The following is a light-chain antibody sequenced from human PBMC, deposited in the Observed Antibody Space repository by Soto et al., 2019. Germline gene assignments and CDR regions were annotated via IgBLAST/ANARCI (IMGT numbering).Light chain of an antibody. V-gene: IGLV2-14*03. J-gene: IGLJ1*01. CDR3: SSYTTSTTRV. CDR1: SSDVGAYNY. CDR2: DVS. Sequence: QSVLTQPASVSGSPGQSITISCTGTSSDVGAYNYVSWYQHHPGDAPRLLIYDVSTRPSGVSNRFSGSKSGNTASLTISGLQAEDEADYYCSSYTTSTTRVFGTETKLTVL.